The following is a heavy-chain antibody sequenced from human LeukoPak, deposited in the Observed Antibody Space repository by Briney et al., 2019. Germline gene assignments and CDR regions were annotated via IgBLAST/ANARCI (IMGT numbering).Heavy chain of an antibody. D-gene: IGHD3-9*01. J-gene: IGHJ3*02. CDR1: GGSISSYY. CDR2: LSKSGNT. V-gene: IGHV4-59*01. CDR3: ARARYVNSFYAFDI. Sequence: SSETLSLTCTVSGGSISSYYWSWIRLPPGKGLEWLGYLSKSGNTNYSPSLKSRVTIFGDTSKKQFFLKLSSVTAADTAVYYCARARYVNSFYAFDIWGQGTLVTVSS.